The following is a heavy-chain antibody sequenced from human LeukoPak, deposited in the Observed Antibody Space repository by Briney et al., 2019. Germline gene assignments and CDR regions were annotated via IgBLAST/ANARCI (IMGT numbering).Heavy chain of an antibody. D-gene: IGHD2-2*01. CDR2: IYYSGST. CDR3: ARGAGGVVPAAIWRRLVDAFDI. V-gene: IGHV4-59*01. CDR1: GGSISSYY. J-gene: IGHJ3*02. Sequence: SETLSLTCTVSGGSISSYYWSWIRQPPGKGLEWIGYIYYSGSTNYNPSLKSRVTISVDTSKNQFSLKLSSVTAADTAVYYCARGAGGVVPAAIWRRLVDAFDIWGQGTMVTVSS.